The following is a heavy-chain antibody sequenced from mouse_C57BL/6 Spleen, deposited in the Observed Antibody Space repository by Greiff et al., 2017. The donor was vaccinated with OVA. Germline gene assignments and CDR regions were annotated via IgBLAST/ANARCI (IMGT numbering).Heavy chain of an antibody. J-gene: IGHJ4*01. CDR1: GYTFTSYW. V-gene: IGHV1-69*01. CDR2: IDPSDSYT. Sequence: QVQLQQPGAELVMPGASVKLSCKASGYTFTSYWMHWVKQRPGQGLEWIGEIDPSDSYTNYNQKFKGKSTLTVDKYSSTAYMQLSSLTSEDSAVYYCARGITTVVATGAMDYWGQGTSVTVSS. D-gene: IGHD1-1*01. CDR3: ARGITTVVATGAMDY.